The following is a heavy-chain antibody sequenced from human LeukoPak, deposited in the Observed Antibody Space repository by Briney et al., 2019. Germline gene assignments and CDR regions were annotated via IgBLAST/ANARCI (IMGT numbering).Heavy chain of an antibody. Sequence: GGSLRLSCAGSGFTSGGYGMHWFRQTPGKGLEWVAVIAYDGSRAFYADSVKGRFTISRDNSKNTMSVQMDDLRAEDTAVYYCTRYNNDHFDYWGQGTLVTVSS. J-gene: IGHJ4*02. V-gene: IGHV3-33*01. CDR1: GFTSGGYG. CDR3: TRYNNDHFDY. D-gene: IGHD1-14*01. CDR2: IAYDGSRA.